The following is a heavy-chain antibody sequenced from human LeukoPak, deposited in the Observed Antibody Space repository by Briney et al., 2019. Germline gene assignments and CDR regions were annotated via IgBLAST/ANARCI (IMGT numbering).Heavy chain of an antibody. J-gene: IGHJ5*02. CDR2: MYSRGDT. CDR1: GFTFSDNY. Sequence: GGSLRLSCAASGFTFSDNYMSWVRQAPGKGLEWVSVMYSRGDTYYADSVKGRFTFSRDISKNTLYLQMNGLRTEDTAMYYCARGAPQIPAAGVLASWGQGTLVTVSS. D-gene: IGHD6-13*01. V-gene: IGHV3-53*01. CDR3: ARGAPQIPAAGVLAS.